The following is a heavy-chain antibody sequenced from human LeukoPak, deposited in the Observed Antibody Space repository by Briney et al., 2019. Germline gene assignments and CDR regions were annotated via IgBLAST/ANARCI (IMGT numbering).Heavy chain of an antibody. CDR1: GGSISSGNYY. CDR2: IYYSGST. D-gene: IGHD2-15*01. CDR3: ARGGGRADCSGGSCTRLAGYMDV. J-gene: IGHJ6*03. V-gene: IGHV4-39*07. Sequence: SETLSLTCTVSGGSISSGNYYWGWIRQPPGKGLEWIGSIYYSGSTYYNPSLKSRVTISVDTSKNQFSLKLSSVTAADTAVYYCARGGGRADCSGGSCTRLAGYMDVWGKGTTVTISS.